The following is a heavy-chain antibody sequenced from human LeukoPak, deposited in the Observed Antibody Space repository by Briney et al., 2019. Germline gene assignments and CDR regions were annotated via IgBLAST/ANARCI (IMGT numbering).Heavy chain of an antibody. CDR2: IKSKTDGGTT. CDR1: GFTFSNAW. V-gene: IGHV3-15*01. D-gene: IGHD4-17*01. J-gene: IGHJ4*02. CDR3: TGNHGDDRPVY. Sequence: GGSLRLSCAASGFTFSNAWMSWVRQAPGKGLEWVGRIKSKTDGGTTDYAAPVKGRFTISRDDSKNTLYLQMNSLKTEDTAVYYCTGNHGDDRPVYWGQGTLVTVSS.